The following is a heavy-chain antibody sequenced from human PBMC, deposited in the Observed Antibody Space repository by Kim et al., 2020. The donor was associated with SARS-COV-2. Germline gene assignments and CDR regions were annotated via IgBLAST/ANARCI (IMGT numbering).Heavy chain of an antibody. CDR2: FDPEDGET. D-gene: IGHD3-22*01. J-gene: IGHJ4*02. CDR1: GYTLTELS. V-gene: IGHV1-24*01. CDR3: ATGPPAGMIVVVMAY. Sequence: ASVKVSCKVSGYTLTELSMHWVRQAPGKGLEWMGGFDPEDGETIYAQKFQGRVTMTEDTSTDTAYMELSSLRSEDTAEYYCATGPPAGMIVVVMAYWGQGTLVTVSS.